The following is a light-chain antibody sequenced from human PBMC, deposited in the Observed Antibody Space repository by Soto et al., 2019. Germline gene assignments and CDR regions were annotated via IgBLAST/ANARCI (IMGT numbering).Light chain of an antibody. J-gene: IGKJ4*01. CDR1: QSISSTY. Sequence: EIVLTQSPGTLSLSPGERATLSCRARQSISSTYLAWYQQKRGQAPRLLIYGASSRATGIPDRFSDSGSGTDFTLTISRLEPEDFALYYCQQYGGSLTFGGGTKVEIK. V-gene: IGKV3-20*01. CDR3: QQYGGSLT. CDR2: GAS.